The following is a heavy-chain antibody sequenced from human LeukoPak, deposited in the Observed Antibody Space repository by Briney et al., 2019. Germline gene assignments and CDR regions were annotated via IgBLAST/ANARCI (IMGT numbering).Heavy chain of an antibody. Sequence: PGRSLRLSCVASGFTFSNYGMHWVRQAPGKGLEWVAGISYDGSNQYYTDSVKGRFTISRDNSKNTLYLQMNSLRPEDTAVYYCAKPRGGDSWAFDFWGQGTMVTVSS. CDR1: GFTFSNYG. CDR2: ISYDGSNQ. J-gene: IGHJ3*01. V-gene: IGHV3-30*18. CDR3: AKPRGGDSWAFDF. D-gene: IGHD2-21*02.